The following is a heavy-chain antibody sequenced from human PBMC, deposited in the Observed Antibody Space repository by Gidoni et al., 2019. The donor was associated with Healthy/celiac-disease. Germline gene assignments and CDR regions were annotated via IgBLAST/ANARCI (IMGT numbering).Heavy chain of an antibody. Sequence: EVQLVESGGGLVKPGGSLRLSCAASGFTFSNAWMNWVRQAPGKGLEWVGRIKSKTDGGTTDYAAPVKGRFTISRDDSKNTLYLQMNSLKTEDTAVYYCTTMGRGYDGYGYYYYYYYMDVWGKGTTVTVSS. CDR3: TTMGRGYDGYGYYYYYYYMDV. CDR1: GFTFSNAW. CDR2: IKSKTDGGTT. J-gene: IGHJ6*03. V-gene: IGHV3-15*07. D-gene: IGHD5-12*01.